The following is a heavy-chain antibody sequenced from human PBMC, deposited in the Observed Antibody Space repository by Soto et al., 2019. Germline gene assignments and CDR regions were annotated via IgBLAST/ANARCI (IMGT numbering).Heavy chain of an antibody. V-gene: IGHV6-1*01. CDR3: ARQPRILTGYSGHYDY. J-gene: IGHJ4*02. D-gene: IGHD3-9*01. CDR1: GDSFSSNSAV. CDR2: TYYRSTWYH. Sequence: SQTLSLTCAISGDSFSSNSAVWNWIRQSPSRGLEWLGRTYYRSTWYHQYAVSVNSRITINPDTSKNQFSLKLSSVTAADTAVYYCARQPRILTGYSGHYDYWGQGTLVTVSS.